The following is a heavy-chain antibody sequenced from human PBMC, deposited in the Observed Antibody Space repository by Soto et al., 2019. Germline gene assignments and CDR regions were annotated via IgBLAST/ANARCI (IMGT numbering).Heavy chain of an antibody. V-gene: IGHV1-69*02. CDR2: IIPILGIA. CDR1: GGTFSSYT. CDR3: ARGGGSYQKNDAFDI. J-gene: IGHJ3*02. D-gene: IGHD1-26*01. Sequence: QVQLVQSGAEVKKPGSSVKVSCKASGGTFSSYTISWVRQAPGQGLEWMGRIIPILGIANYAQKFQGRVTITADKSTSTAYMELSSLRSEETAVYYCARGGGSYQKNDAFDIWGQGTMVTVSS.